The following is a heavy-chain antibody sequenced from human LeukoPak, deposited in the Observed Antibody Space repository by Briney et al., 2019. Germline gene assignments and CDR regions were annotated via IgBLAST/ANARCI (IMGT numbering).Heavy chain of an antibody. D-gene: IGHD3-9*01. CDR2: ISYDGSNK. CDR1: GFTFSRYG. J-gene: IGHJ4*02. CDR3: AKDDLTNVLGYFEWLTHFDC. Sequence: PGRSLRLSCAASGFTFSRYGMHWVRQTPGKGLEWVAVISYDGSNKYYAESVQGRFTISRDNSKNTLYLQMNSLRAEDTAVYYCAKDDLTNVLGYFEWLTHFDCWGQGTLVTVSS. V-gene: IGHV3-30*18.